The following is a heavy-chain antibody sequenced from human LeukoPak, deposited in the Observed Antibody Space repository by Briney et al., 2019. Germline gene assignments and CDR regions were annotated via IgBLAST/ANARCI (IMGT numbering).Heavy chain of an antibody. D-gene: IGHD2-2*01. CDR2: ISGSGGST. Sequence: GGSLRLSCAASGFTFDDYGMSWVRQAPGKGLEWVSAISGSGGSTYYADSVKGRFTISRDNSKNTLYLQMNSLRAEDTAVYYCAKAPLYQLLFSDYWGQGTLVTVSS. J-gene: IGHJ4*02. CDR3: AKAPLYQLLFSDY. V-gene: IGHV3-23*01. CDR1: GFTFDDYG.